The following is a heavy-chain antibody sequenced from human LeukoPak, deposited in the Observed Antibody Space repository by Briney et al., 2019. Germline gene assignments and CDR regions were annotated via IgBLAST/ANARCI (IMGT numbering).Heavy chain of an antibody. CDR1: GGSFSSTSYY. J-gene: IGHJ4*02. CDR2: IYYSGSP. V-gene: IGHV4-39*01. CDR3: ARNPAVPGRFDF. D-gene: IGHD6-19*01. Sequence: PSEPLTLPCTVSGGSFSSTSYYGGWICQPPGKGGEWIGSIYYSGSPYYHPSLRSRVTISVDTSKDQFSLKLSSVTAADTAVYHCARNPAVPGRFDFWGQGTLVTVSS.